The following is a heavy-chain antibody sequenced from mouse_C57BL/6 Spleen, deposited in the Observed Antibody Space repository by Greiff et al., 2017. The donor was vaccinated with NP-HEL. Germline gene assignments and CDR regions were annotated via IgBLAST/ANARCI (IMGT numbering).Heavy chain of an antibody. CDR1: GFTFRDYY. J-gene: IGHJ4*01. V-gene: IGHV5-12*01. CDR3: ARRGYYAMDY. Sequence: EVNVVESGGGLVQPGGSLKLSCAASGFTFRDYYMYWVRQTPEKRLEWVAYISNGGGSTYYPDTVKGRFTISRDNAKNTLYLQMSRLKSEDTAMYYCARRGYYAMDYWGQGTSVTVSS. CDR2: ISNGGGST.